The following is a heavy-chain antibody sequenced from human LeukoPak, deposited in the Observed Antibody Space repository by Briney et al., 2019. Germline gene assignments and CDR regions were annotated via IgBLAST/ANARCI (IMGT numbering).Heavy chain of an antibody. CDR3: ATGGTDPTLRYFEMGSD. CDR2: FDPEDGET. Sequence: GASVKVSCKVSGYTLTELSMHWVRQAPGKGLEWMGGFDPEDGETIYAQKFQGRVTMTEDTSTDTAYMELSSLRSEDTAVYYCATGGTDPTLRYFEMGSDWGQGTLVTVSS. CDR1: GYTLTELS. V-gene: IGHV1-24*01. J-gene: IGHJ4*02. D-gene: IGHD3-9*01.